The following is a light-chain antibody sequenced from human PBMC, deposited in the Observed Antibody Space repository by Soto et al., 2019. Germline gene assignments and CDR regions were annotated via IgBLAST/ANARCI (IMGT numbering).Light chain of an antibody. V-gene: IGKV3-15*01. Sequence: EIVMTQSPATLSVSPGERATLSCRASQSVRSNLAWYQQKPGQAPRLLIYGASTRATGIPARFSGSGSGTEFTLTISSLQSEDFAVYYCQRYNNWPLITFGQGTRLEIK. CDR3: QRYNNWPLIT. J-gene: IGKJ5*01. CDR2: GAS. CDR1: QSVRSN.